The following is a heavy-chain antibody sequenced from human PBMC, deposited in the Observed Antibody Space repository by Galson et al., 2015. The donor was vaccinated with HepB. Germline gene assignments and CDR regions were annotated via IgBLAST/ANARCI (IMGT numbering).Heavy chain of an antibody. CDR3: ARDLGRIQLWYYPGFYFDY. Sequence: SVKVSCKASGYTFTSYYMHWVRQAPGQGLEWMGIINPSGGSTSYAQKFQGRVTMTRDTSTSTVYMELSSLRSEDTAVYYCARDLGRIQLWYYPGFYFDYWGQGTLVTVSS. J-gene: IGHJ4*02. V-gene: IGHV1-46*03. CDR2: INPSGGST. CDR1: GYTFTSYY. D-gene: IGHD5-18*01.